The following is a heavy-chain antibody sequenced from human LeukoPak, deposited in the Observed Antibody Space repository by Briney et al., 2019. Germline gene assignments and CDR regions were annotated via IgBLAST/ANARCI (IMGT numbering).Heavy chain of an antibody. J-gene: IGHJ6*02. D-gene: IGHD3-10*01. Sequence: GGSLRLSCAASGFTFSSYSMNWVRQAPGKGLEWVSSISSSSSYIYYADLVKGRFTISRDNAKNSLYLQMNSLRAEDTAVYYCARGIYGSGVGMDVWGQGTTVTVSS. CDR1: GFTFSSYS. CDR2: ISSSSSYI. V-gene: IGHV3-21*01. CDR3: ARGIYGSGVGMDV.